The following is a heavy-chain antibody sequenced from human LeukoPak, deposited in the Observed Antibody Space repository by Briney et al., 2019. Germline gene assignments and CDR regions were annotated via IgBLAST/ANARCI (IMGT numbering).Heavy chain of an antibody. CDR2: ISYDGSNE. CDR3: AREGSGWYFDS. V-gene: IGHV3-30-3*01. D-gene: IGHD6-19*01. Sequence: GRSLRLSCAASGFTFSSYSMHWVRQAPGKGLEWVAVISYDGSNEYYAGSVKGRFTISRDNSKNTLYLQMSSLRPEDTAVYYCAREGSGWYFDSWGQGTLVTVSS. CDR1: GFTFSSYS. J-gene: IGHJ4*02.